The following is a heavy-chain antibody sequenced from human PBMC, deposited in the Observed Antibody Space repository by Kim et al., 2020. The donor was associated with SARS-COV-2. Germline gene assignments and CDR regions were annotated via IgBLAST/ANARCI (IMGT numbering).Heavy chain of an antibody. Sequence: DPVKGRFTISRANARNTLYLQMNSLRGDDTAVYYCARDPRGGIYFYDGMDVWGQGTTVTVSS. V-gene: IGHV3-74*01. J-gene: IGHJ6*02. D-gene: IGHD1-26*01. CDR3: ARDPRGGIYFYDGMDV.